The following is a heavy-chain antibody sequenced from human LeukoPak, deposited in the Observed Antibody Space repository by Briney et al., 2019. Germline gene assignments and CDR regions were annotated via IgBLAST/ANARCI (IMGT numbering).Heavy chain of an antibody. Sequence: GSGGSTYYADSVKGRFTISRDNSKNTLYLQMNSLRAEDTAVYYCAKAMRYYYDSSGYYLDYWGQGTLVTVSS. CDR3: AKAMRYYYDSSGYYLDY. V-gene: IGHV3-23*01. CDR2: GSGGST. D-gene: IGHD3-22*01. J-gene: IGHJ4*02.